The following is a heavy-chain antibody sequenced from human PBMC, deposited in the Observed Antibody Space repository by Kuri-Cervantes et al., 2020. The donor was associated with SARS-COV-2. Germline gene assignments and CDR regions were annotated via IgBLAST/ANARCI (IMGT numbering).Heavy chain of an antibody. Sequence: GGSLRLSCAASGFTFSSYGMHWVRQAPGKGLEWVAVISHDGSNKYYADSVKGRFTISRDNSKNTLYLQMNSLRAEDTAVYYCAREKLGIGAFDIWGQGTMVTVSS. CDR1: GFTFSSYG. J-gene: IGHJ3*02. CDR2: ISHDGSNK. V-gene: IGHV3-30*19. D-gene: IGHD7-27*01. CDR3: AREKLGIGAFDI.